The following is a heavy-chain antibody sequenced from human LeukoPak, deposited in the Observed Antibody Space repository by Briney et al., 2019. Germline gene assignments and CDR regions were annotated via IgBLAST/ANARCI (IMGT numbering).Heavy chain of an antibody. V-gene: IGHV3-23*01. J-gene: IGHJ4*02. CDR2: ISGTGGTT. CDR1: GLTFSSNV. Sequence: PGGSLRLSCAASGLTFSSNVMTWVRQAPGKRLEWVSLISGTGGTTYYADSVKGRFTISRDNSKNTLYLQMNGLRVEDTAVYYCAHGYANGWSQDYWGQGTQVTVSS. CDR3: AHGYANGWSQDY. D-gene: IGHD2-2*01.